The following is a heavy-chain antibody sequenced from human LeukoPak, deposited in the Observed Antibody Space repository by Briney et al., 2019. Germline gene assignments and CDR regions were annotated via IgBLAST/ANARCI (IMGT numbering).Heavy chain of an antibody. V-gene: IGHV4-59*08. J-gene: IGHJ4*02. D-gene: IGHD2/OR15-2a*01. Sequence: PSETLSLTCTVSGASISNTYYWSWIRQLPGKGLEWIGNLYNIGSITYKPSLKSRVTMPIDMSKNQFSLRLTSVTAADTAVYFCATNSTGSAFAYWGQGILVTVSS. CDR1: GASISNTYY. CDR3: ATNSTGSAFAY. CDR2: LYNIGSI.